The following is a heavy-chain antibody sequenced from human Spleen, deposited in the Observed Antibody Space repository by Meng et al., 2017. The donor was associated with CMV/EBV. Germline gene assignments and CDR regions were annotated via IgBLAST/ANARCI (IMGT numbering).Heavy chain of an antibody. CDR2: IYYSGST. J-gene: IGHJ4*02. V-gene: IGHV4-61*01. Sequence: SETLSLTCTVSGGSVSSGSYYWSWIRQPPGKGLEWIGYIYYSGSTNYTPSLKSRVTISVDTSKNQFSLKLSSVTAADTAVYYCAREENCGGDCYSDYWGQGTLVTVSS. CDR1: GGSVSSGSYY. D-gene: IGHD2-21*01. CDR3: AREENCGGDCYSDY.